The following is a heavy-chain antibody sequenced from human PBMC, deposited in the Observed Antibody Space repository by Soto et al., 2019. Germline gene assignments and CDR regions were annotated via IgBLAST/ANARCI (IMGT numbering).Heavy chain of an antibody. Sequence: GASGKVSCKVSGYTLTELSMHWVRQAPGKGLEWMGGFDPEDGETIYAQKFQGRVTMTEDTSTDTAYMELSSLRSEDTAVYYCATAQYGGRVDYFDYWGQGPLVTFSS. CDR2: FDPEDGET. J-gene: IGHJ4*02. V-gene: IGHV1-24*01. CDR1: GYTLTELS. CDR3: ATAQYGGRVDYFDY. D-gene: IGHD2-2*01.